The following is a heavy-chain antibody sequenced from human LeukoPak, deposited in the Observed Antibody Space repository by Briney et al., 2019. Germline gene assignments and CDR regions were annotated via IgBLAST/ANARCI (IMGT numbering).Heavy chain of an antibody. D-gene: IGHD3-16*02. CDR3: ARDLTGDLYTFFDY. J-gene: IGHJ4*02. CDR1: GYTFTGYH. V-gene: IGHV1-2*02. CDR2: IQSDSGDT. Sequence: ASVKVSCKTTGYTFTGYHLHWVRQAPGQGLEWMAWIQSDSGDTNYAQKFQGRVTVTRDKFTRTSYIEVDRLSSDDTAVYYCARDLTGDLYTFFDYCGQGTLVTVSS.